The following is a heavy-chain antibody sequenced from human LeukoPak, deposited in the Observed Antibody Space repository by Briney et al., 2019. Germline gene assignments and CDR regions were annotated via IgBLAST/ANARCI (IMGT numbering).Heavy chain of an antibody. CDR3: ARDSPESDSFAYDY. D-gene: IGHD1-14*01. Sequence: PGGSLRLSCAASGFTFRSYWLSWVRQAPGKGLEWVAGINLGGTEKSYVDSVKGRFTISRDNAKNSLYLQMRSLRGEDTAIYYCARDSPESDSFAYDYWGQGTLVTVSS. J-gene: IGHJ4*02. CDR1: GFTFRSYW. CDR2: INLGGTEK. V-gene: IGHV3-7*01.